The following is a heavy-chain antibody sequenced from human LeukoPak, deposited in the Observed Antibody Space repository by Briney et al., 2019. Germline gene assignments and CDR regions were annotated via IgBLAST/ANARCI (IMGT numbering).Heavy chain of an antibody. CDR1: GGSVSSGAFY. J-gene: IGHJ4*02. Sequence: PSETLSLTCTVSGGSVSSGAFYWSWIRQPAGKGLEWIGRIYTSGSTNYNPSLRGRITISIDTSKNQFSLQLSSVTAADTAVYYCARDASTLMPKYFDYWGQGTLVTVSS. V-gene: IGHV4-61*02. CDR2: IYTSGST. D-gene: IGHD5-24*01. CDR3: ARDASTLMPKYFDY.